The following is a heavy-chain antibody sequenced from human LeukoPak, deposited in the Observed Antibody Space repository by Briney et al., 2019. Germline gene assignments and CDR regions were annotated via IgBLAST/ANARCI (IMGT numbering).Heavy chain of an antibody. V-gene: IGHV3-21*01. Sequence: SGGSLRLSCAASGFTFSSYWMNWVRQAPGKGLEWVSTINSSGDYTCYADSVKGRFTISRDNAKNPLYLQMNSLRAEDTAVYYCARDGMITAYAFDIWGQGTMVTVSS. D-gene: IGHD3-16*01. CDR3: ARDGMITAYAFDI. J-gene: IGHJ3*02. CDR1: GFTFSSYW. CDR2: INSSGDYT.